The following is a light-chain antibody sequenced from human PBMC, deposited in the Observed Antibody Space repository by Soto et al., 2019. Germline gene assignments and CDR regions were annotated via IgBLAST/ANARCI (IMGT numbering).Light chain of an antibody. CDR1: QSINTY. CDR3: QQRRSWQVT. CDR2: DAS. J-gene: IGKJ5*01. Sequence: ENVLTQSPATLSLSAGEGATLSCRASQSINTYLAWYQQKPGQAPRLLIYDASKRATGIPARFSGSGSGTNFTLTISSLEPEDFAVYYCQQRRSWQVTFGQGTRLEI. V-gene: IGKV3D-11*02.